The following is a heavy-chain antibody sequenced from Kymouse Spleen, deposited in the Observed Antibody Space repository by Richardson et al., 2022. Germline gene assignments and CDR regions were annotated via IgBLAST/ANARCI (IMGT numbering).Heavy chain of an antibody. J-gene: IGHJ6*02. CDR3: AKAVAAAYYYYYGMDV. D-gene: IGHD6-13*01. V-gene: IGHV3-30*18. Sequence: QVQLVESGGGVVQPGRSLRLSCAASGFTFSSYGMHWVRQAPGKGLEWVAVISYDGSNKYYADSVKGRFTISRDNSKNTLYLQMNSLRAEDTAVYYCAKAVAAAYYYYYGMDVWGQGTTVTVSS. CDR2: ISYDGSNK. CDR1: GFTFSSYG.